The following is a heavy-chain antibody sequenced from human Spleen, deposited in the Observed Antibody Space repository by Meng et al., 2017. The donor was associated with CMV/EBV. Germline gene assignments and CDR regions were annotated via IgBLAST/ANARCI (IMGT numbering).Heavy chain of an antibody. CDR1: GGSVSSGNNY. J-gene: IGHJ4*02. D-gene: IGHD6-13*01. V-gene: IGHV4-61*01. CDR2: IFYRGYT. CDR3: ARDSVTAAGMLDY. Sequence: VSGGSVSSGNNYWSWIRQPPGKGLEWIGYIFYRGYTNYNPSLKSRVTISVDTSKNQFSLNLTSVTVADTAIYYCARDSVTAAGMLDYWGQGTLVT.